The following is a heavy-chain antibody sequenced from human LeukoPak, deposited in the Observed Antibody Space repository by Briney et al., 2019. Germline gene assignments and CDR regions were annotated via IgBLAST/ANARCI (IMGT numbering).Heavy chain of an antibody. D-gene: IGHD3-10*01. V-gene: IGHV4-59*01. CDR2: IYYSGST. J-gene: IGHJ4*02. CDR3: ARAGGFGELLSHFDY. Sequence: SETLSLTCTVSGGSISSYYWSWIRQPPEKGLEWIGYIYYSGSTNYNPSLKSRLTISVDTSKNQFSLKLSSVTAADTAVYYCARAGGFGELLSHFDYWGQGTLVTVSS. CDR1: GGSISSYY.